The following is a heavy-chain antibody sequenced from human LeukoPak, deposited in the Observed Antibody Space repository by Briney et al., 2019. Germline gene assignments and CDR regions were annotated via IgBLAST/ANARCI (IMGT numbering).Heavy chain of an antibody. D-gene: IGHD3-22*01. Sequence: GGSQRLSCAASGFTFSSYGMHWVRQAPGKGPEYVSAISSNGGSTYHASSVKGRFTISRDNSKNTLYLQMGSLRAEDMAVYYCARAGSSGYYGDYWGQGTLVTVSS. CDR1: GFTFSSYG. CDR2: ISSNGGST. CDR3: ARAGSSGYYGDY. J-gene: IGHJ4*02. V-gene: IGHV3-64*01.